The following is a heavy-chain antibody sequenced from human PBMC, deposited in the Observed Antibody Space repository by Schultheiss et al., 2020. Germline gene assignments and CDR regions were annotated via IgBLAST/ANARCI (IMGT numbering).Heavy chain of an antibody. V-gene: IGHV4-59*01. CDR3: AKSGYGDWYFTL. CDR1: GASINSNY. Sequence: SETLSLTCTVSGASINSNYWNWIRQPPGKGLEWIGYISNSGSTNYNPSLKSRVTISVDTSRKNFSLKLSSVTAADTAVYYCAKSGYGDWYFTLWCRGTLVTVSS. CDR2: ISNSGST. D-gene: IGHD5-12*01. J-gene: IGHJ2*01.